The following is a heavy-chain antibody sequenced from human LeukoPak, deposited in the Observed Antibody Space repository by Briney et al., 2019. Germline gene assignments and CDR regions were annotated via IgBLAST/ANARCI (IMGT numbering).Heavy chain of an antibody. CDR1: GGSISSSSYY. CDR2: IYYSGST. CDR3: ARRTIGYYFDY. V-gene: IGHV4-39*01. D-gene: IGHD2/OR15-2a*01. Sequence: PSETLSLTCAVSGGSISSSSYYWGWIRQPPGKGLEWIGSIYYSGSTYYNPSLKSRVTISVDTSKNQFSLKLSSVSAADTAVYYCARRTIGYYFDYWGQGTLVTVSS. J-gene: IGHJ4*02.